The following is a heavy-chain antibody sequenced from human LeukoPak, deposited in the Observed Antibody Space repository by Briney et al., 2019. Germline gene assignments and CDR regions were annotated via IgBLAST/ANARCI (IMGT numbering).Heavy chain of an antibody. CDR1: GYTFTGYY. CDR3: ARPNSVGPTVYFDY. V-gene: IGHV1-2*02. D-gene: IGHD1-26*01. Sequence: GASVKVSCKASGYTFTGYYMHWVGQAPGQGLEWMGWINPNSGNTNYAQKFQGRVTMTRDTSISTAYMELSRLRSDDTAVYYCARPNSVGPTVYFDYWGQGTLVTVSS. CDR2: INPNSGNT. J-gene: IGHJ4*02.